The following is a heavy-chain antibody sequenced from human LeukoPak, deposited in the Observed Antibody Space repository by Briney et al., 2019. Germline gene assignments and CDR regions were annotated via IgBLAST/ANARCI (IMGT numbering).Heavy chain of an antibody. J-gene: IGHJ3*02. CDR1: GGTFSSYA. V-gene: IGHV1-69*05. D-gene: IGHD3-22*01. CDR3: ASPVDSSGYDAFDI. Sequence: AAVKVACKASGGTFSSYAISWVRQAPGQELEWMGGIIPIFGTANYAQKFQGRVTITTDESTSTAYMELSSLRSEDTAVYYCASPVDSSGYDAFDIWGQGTMVTVSS. CDR2: IIPIFGTA.